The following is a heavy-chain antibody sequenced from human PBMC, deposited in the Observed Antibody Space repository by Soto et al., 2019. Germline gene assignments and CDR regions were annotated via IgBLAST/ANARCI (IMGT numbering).Heavy chain of an antibody. J-gene: IGHJ5*02. V-gene: IGHV4-59*08. Sequence: SETLSLTCTVSGGSISGYYWSWIRQPPGKGLEWIAYIYYSGSTYYNPSLTGRVIISVDTSKNQFSLILRSVTAADTAVYYCAGYYVGIGGRGPWGQGALVTVSS. CDR2: IYYSGST. CDR1: GGSISGYY. CDR3: AGYYVGIGGRGP. D-gene: IGHD3-10*02.